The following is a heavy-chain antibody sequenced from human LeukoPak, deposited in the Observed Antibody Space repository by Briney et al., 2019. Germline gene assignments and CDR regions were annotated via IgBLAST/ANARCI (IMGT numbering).Heavy chain of an antibody. CDR3: ARVGDYYDNGYFDL. J-gene: IGHJ2*01. V-gene: IGHV3-33*08. Sequence: PGRSLRLSCAASGFTFSSYGMHWVRQAPGKGLEWVAVIWYGGSNKYYADSVKGRFTISRDNSKNTLYLQMNSLRAEDTAVYYCARVGDYYDNGYFDLWGRGTLVTVSS. CDR1: GFTFSSYG. D-gene: IGHD3-22*01. CDR2: IWYGGSNK.